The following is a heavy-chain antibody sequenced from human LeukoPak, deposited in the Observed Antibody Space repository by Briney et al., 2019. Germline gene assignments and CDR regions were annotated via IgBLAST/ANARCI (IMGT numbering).Heavy chain of an antibody. CDR3: TGMVRGVKDFGY. Sequence: GGSLRLSCAASGFTFSGSAMHWVRQASGKGLEWVGRIRSKANSYATAYAASVKGRFTISRDDSKNTAYLQMNSLKTEDTAVYYCTGMVRGVKDFGYWGQGTLVTVSS. D-gene: IGHD3-10*01. CDR2: IRSKANSYAT. J-gene: IGHJ4*02. V-gene: IGHV3-73*01. CDR1: GFTFSGSA.